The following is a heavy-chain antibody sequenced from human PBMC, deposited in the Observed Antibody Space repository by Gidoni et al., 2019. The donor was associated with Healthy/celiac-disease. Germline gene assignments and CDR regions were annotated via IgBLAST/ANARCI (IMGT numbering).Heavy chain of an antibody. Sequence: QVQLVQSGAEVKRPGASVKGPCKASGYTSTGSCMHWVRQAPGQGLEWMGWINPNSGGTNYAQKFQGRVTMTRDTSISTAYMELSRLRSDDTAVYYCARGKQQLAAYYYYYGMDVWGQGTTVTVSS. CDR3: ARGKQQLAAYYYYYGMDV. D-gene: IGHD6-13*01. V-gene: IGHV1-2*02. CDR2: INPNSGGT. CDR1: GYTSTGSC. J-gene: IGHJ6*02.